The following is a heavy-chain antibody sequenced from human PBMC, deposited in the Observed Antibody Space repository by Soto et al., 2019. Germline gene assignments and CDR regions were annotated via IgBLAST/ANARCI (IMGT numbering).Heavy chain of an antibody. J-gene: IGHJ6*02. CDR3: AKDRVDKTYYYYGMDV. D-gene: IGHD2-15*01. CDR1: GFTFSSYG. V-gene: IGHV3-30*18. CDR2: ISYDGSNK. Sequence: ESGGGVVQPGRSLRLSCAASGFTFSSYGMHWVRQAPGKGLEWVAVISYDGSNKYYADSVKGRFTISRDNSKNTLYLQMNSLRAEDTAVYYCAKDRVDKTYYYYGMDVWGQGTTVTVSS.